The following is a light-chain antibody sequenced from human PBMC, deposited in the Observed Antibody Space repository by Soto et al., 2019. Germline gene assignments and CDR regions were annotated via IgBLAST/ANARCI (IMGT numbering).Light chain of an antibody. CDR2: DVS. CDR3: SSYTSSDSWV. CDR1: SSDIGAYNY. Sequence: QSALTQPASVSGSPGQSITISCTGTSSDIGAYNYVSWYQQHPGKAPKFMIYDVSNRPSGVSSRFSGSKSGNTASLTISGLQAEDEADYSCSSYTSSDSWVFGGGTKLTVL. J-gene: IGLJ3*02. V-gene: IGLV2-14*01.